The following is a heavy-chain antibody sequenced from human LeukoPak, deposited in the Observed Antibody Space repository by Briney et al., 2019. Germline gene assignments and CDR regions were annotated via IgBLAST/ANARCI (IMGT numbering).Heavy chain of an antibody. D-gene: IGHD6-13*01. CDR3: ARDQIGSSGLLYYFDY. CDR1: GGSISSYY. V-gene: IGHV4-59*01. J-gene: IGHJ4*02. Sequence: MTSETLSLTCTVSGGSISSYYWSWIRQPPGKGLEWIGYIYYSGSTNYNPSLKSRVTISVDTSKNQFSLKLSSVTASDTAVYYCARDQIGSSGLLYYFDYWGQGTLVTVSS. CDR2: IYYSGST.